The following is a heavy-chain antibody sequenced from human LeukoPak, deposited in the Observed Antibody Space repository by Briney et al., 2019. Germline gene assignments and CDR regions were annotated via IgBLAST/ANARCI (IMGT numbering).Heavy chain of an antibody. J-gene: IGHJ6*03. Sequence: GGSLRLSCAASGFTFDDYGMSWVRQAPGKGLEWVSGINWNGGSTGYADSVKGRFTISRDNAKNSLYLQMNSLRAEDTALYHCARVFPLRYFDSSYYYYMDVWGKGTTVTIS. D-gene: IGHD3-9*01. CDR2: INWNGGST. CDR3: ARVFPLRYFDSSYYYYMDV. V-gene: IGHV3-20*01. CDR1: GFTFDDYG.